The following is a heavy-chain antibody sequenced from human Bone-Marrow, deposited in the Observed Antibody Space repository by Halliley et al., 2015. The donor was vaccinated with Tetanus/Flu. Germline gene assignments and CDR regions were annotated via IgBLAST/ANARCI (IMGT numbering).Heavy chain of an antibody. CDR3: VVLPGGPYDYTNFAAHSGMDV. V-gene: IGHV3-64D*06. D-gene: IGHD4-4*01. Sequence: GVTKYYPDSVKGRFTISRNNSKNTMYLQMSSLRAEDTAVYYCVVLPGGPYDYTNFAAHSGMDVWGQGTTVTVSS. J-gene: IGHJ6*02. CDR2: GVTK.